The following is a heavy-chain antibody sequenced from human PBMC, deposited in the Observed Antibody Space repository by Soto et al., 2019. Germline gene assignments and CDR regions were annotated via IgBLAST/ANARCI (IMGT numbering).Heavy chain of an antibody. J-gene: IGHJ6*02. Sequence: EVQLLESGGGLVQPGGSLRLSCAASGFTFSSYAMSWVRQAPGKGLEWVSASSGSGGSTYYADSVKGRFTISRDNSKNTLYLQMNSLRAEDTAVYYCAKQGYCTNGVCYNPYGMDVWGQGTTVTVSS. D-gene: IGHD2-8*01. CDR3: AKQGYCTNGVCYNPYGMDV. CDR1: GFTFSSYA. CDR2: SSGSGGST. V-gene: IGHV3-23*01.